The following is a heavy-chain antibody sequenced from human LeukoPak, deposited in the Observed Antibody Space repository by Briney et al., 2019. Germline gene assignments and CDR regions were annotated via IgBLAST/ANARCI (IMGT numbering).Heavy chain of an antibody. CDR1: GFIFSNYA. J-gene: IGHJ4*02. CDR2: IGGRDGGT. CDR3: AKWGDLDFLTGYYGPEH. V-gene: IGHV3-23*01. Sequence: GGSLRLSCAASGFIFSNYAMSWVRQAPGKGLEWVSAIGGRDGGTYYADSVRGRFTVSRDDPKNTLYLQMNTLRSEDKDLYYCAKWGDLDFLTGYYGPEHWGQGTLVTLPP. D-gene: IGHD3-9*01.